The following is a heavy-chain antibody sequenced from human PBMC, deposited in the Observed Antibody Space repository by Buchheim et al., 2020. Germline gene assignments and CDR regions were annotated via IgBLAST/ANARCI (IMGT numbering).Heavy chain of an antibody. CDR1: GFTFSSYG. D-gene: IGHD6-19*01. CDR2: ISYDGSNK. J-gene: IGHJ5*02. Sequence: QVQLVESGGGVVQPGRSLRLSCAASGFTFSSYGMHWVRQAPGKGLEWVAVISYDGSNKYYADSVKGRFTISRDNSKNTLYLQMNSLRAEDTAVYYCAKELGGSGWSPPSFDPWGQGTL. CDR3: AKELGGSGWSPPSFDP. V-gene: IGHV3-30*18.